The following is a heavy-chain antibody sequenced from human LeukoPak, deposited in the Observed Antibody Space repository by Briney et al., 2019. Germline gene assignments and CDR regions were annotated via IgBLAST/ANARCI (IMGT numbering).Heavy chain of an antibody. Sequence: GGSLRLSCAASGFSFNDHYMEWVRQSPEKGLEWVGCSRNNVNSYTTEYAASVKGRFIISRDDSENSLYLQMNSPKIEDTAVYYCVRGGQGSSTRLDYWGRGTLVTVSS. D-gene: IGHD2-21*01. V-gene: IGHV3-72*01. CDR3: VRGGQGSSTRLDY. CDR2: SRNNVNSYTT. CDR1: GFSFNDHY. J-gene: IGHJ4*02.